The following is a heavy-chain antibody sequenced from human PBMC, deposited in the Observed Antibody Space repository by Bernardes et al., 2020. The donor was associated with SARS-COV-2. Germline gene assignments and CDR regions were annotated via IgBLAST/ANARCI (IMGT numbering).Heavy chain of an antibody. Sequence: GGSLRLSRATSGFTFSSYWMSWVRQAPGKGLEWVAKIKQDGSEKYYVDSVKGRSTISRDNAKNSLYLQMNSLRAEDTAVYYCARELAGPLFDYWGQGTLVTVSS. CDR1: GFTFSSYW. J-gene: IGHJ4*02. CDR3: ARELAGPLFDY. CDR2: IKQDGSEK. V-gene: IGHV3-7*03. D-gene: IGHD3-3*02.